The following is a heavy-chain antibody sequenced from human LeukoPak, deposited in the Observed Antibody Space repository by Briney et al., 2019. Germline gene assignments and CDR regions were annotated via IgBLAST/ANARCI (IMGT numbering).Heavy chain of an antibody. CDR3: ARGRGGSSGYDNWFDP. V-gene: IGHV4-61*02. D-gene: IGHD3-22*01. CDR2: IYASGST. Sequence: SQTLSLTCTVSGGSISSGSYYWSWIRQPAGKGLEWIGRIYASGSTNYNPSLKSRVTISVDTSKNQFSLKLSSVTAADTAVYYCARGRGGSSGYDNWFDPWGQGTLVTVSS. J-gene: IGHJ5*02. CDR1: GGSISSGSYY.